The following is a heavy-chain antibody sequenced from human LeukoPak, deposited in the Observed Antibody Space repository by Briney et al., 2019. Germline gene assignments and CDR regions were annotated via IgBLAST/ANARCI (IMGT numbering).Heavy chain of an antibody. J-gene: IGHJ4*02. CDR2: IYYSGST. D-gene: IGHD3-22*01. Sequence: SEALSLTCTVSGGSISSSSYYWGWIRQPPGKGLEWIGSIYYSGSTYYNPSLKSRVTISVDTSKNQFSLKLSSVTAADTAVYYCARHYYDSSGYYYVRYWGQGTLVTVSS. V-gene: IGHV4-39*01. CDR1: GGSISSSSYY. CDR3: ARHYYDSSGYYYVRY.